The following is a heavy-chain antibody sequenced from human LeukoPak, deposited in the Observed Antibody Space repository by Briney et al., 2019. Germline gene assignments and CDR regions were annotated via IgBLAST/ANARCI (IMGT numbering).Heavy chain of an antibody. D-gene: IGHD3-10*01. CDR1: GFTFDDYG. Sequence: GGSLRLSCAASGFTFDDYGMSWVRQAPGKGLEWVSGINWNGGSTGYADSVKGRFTISRDNAKNSLYLQMNSPRAEDTALYYCAREGQPNYYGSGSYSDYWGQGTLVTVSS. CDR3: AREGQPNYYGSGSYSDY. J-gene: IGHJ4*02. V-gene: IGHV3-20*04. CDR2: INWNGGST.